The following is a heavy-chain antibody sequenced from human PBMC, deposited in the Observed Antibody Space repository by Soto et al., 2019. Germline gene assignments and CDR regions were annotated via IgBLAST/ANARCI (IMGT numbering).Heavy chain of an antibody. V-gene: IGHV4-59*01. Sequence: QVQLQESGPGLVKPSETLSLTCTVSGGSINSYYWSWIRQPPGKGLEWIGYIYYSGSTNYNPSLKTRLTISVDTTKNQFSLKLSSVTAADTVVYYCARRRNESELSFDYWGQGTLVTVSS. D-gene: IGHD1-26*01. CDR2: IYYSGST. J-gene: IGHJ4*02. CDR1: GGSINSYY. CDR3: ARRRNESELSFDY.